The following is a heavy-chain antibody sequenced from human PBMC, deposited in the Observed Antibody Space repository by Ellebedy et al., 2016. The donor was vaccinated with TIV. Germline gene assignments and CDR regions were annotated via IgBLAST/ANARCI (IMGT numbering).Heavy chain of an antibody. Sequence: MPSETLSLTCTLSGGSINRSGYYWGWIRKTPGKGLEWIGKIYYSGNTYYNPSLKSRVTISVDTSKNQFSLKLSSVTAADTAVFYCAREISYYYGMDVWGQGTTVTVSS. CDR2: IYYSGNT. CDR3: AREISYYYGMDV. V-gene: IGHV4-39*07. D-gene: IGHD3-3*01. J-gene: IGHJ6*02. CDR1: GGSINRSGYY.